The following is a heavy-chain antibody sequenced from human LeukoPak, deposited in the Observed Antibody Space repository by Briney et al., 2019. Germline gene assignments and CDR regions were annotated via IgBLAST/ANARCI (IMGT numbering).Heavy chain of an antibody. V-gene: IGHV4-59*11. CDR2: ISYIGST. D-gene: IGHD1-14*01. Sequence: SETLSLTCAVSGASISGHYLTWIRQPPGKPLEWIGYISYIGSTNYNPSLKSRATISVDTSKNQFSLRLKSVTAADTAVYYCVRDQISINALDMWGQGTRVTVSA. J-gene: IGHJ3*02. CDR3: VRDQISINALDM. CDR1: GASISGHY.